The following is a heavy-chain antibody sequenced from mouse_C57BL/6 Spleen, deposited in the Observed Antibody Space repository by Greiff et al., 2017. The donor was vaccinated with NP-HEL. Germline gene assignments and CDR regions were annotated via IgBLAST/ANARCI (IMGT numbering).Heavy chain of an antibody. CDR1: GFTFSDYG. Sequence: EVKLMESGAGLVKPGGSLKLSCAASGFTFSDYGMHWVRQAPEKGLEWIAYISRGNSTTNYADTVKGRSTISRDNAKNTLFLHMTSLRSEDTATSYYARPLNCEAMDYWGQGTSVTVSS. CDR2: ISRGNSTT. CDR3: ARPLNCEAMDY. V-gene: IGHV5-17*01. J-gene: IGHJ4*01. D-gene: IGHD4-1*01.